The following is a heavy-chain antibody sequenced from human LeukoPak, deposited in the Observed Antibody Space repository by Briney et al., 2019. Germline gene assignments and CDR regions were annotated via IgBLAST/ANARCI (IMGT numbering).Heavy chain of an antibody. Sequence: GGSLRLSCAASVFIFSDYAMSWVRQAPGKGLEWVSAIGGRDGGTYYADSVKGRFTVSRDDPKNTLYLQMNTLRVEDTAVYYCAKWGDYDILTGYYDSDYWGQGTLVTVSS. CDR2: IGGRDGGT. J-gene: IGHJ4*01. D-gene: IGHD3-9*01. V-gene: IGHV3-23*01. CDR1: VFIFSDYA. CDR3: AKWGDYDILTGYYDSDY.